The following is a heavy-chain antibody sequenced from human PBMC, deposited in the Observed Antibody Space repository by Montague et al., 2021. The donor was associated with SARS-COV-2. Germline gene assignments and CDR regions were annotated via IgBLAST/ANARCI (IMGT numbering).Heavy chain of an antibody. Sequence: SETLSLTCAVSGGSISSSNWWCWVRQPPGKGLEWSGSIYYSGSTYYNPSLKSRITIFVDTSKNQFSLKLSSLTAADTAVYYCARPKAPYCSSTSSYSASWFDPWGQGTLVTVSS. J-gene: IGHJ5*02. CDR2: IYYSGST. CDR3: ARPKAPYCSSTSSYSASWFDP. V-gene: IGHV4-39*01. D-gene: IGHD2-2*01. CDR1: GGSISSSNW.